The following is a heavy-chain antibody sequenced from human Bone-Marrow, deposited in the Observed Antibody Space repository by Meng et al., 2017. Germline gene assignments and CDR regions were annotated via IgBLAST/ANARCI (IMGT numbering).Heavy chain of an antibody. V-gene: IGHV2-5*02. J-gene: IGHJ5*02. CDR3: AHSRLLGNWFDP. CDR2: IYWDDDK. CDR1: GFSLTISGVG. Sequence: QITLKESGPTLVKPTQTLTLTCTVSGFSLTISGVGVGWVRQPPGKALEWLALIYWDDDKRYSPSLKSRLTITKDTSKNQVVLTMTNMDPVDTATYYCAHSRLLGNWFDPWGQGTLVTVSS. D-gene: IGHD2-15*01.